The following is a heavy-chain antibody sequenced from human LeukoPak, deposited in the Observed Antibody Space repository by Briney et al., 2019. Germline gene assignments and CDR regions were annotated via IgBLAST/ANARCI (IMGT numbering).Heavy chain of an antibody. D-gene: IGHD3-16*01. CDR2: IYSGGST. V-gene: IGHV3-53*01. CDR3: ARWGHDRGFDS. J-gene: IGHJ5*01. Sequence: GGSLRLSCAASGFSVSNNYMSWVRQPPGKGLEWVSVIYSGGSTYYADSVKGRFTISRDNSKNTLYLQVNSLRAEDTAVYYCARWGHDRGFDSWGQGSLVTVSS. CDR1: GFSVSNNY.